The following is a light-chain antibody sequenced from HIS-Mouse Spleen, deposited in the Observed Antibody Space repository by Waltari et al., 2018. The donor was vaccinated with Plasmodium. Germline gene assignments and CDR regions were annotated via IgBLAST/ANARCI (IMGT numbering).Light chain of an antibody. CDR1: QGISSA. V-gene: IGKV1-13*02. CDR3: QQFNSYPQGT. J-gene: IGKJ5*01. Sequence: AIQLTQSPSSLSASVGDRVTITCRASQGISSALAWYQQKPGKAPKLLIYYASSMESGVPSKFRGSGSGTDFTLTSSSLQPEDFATYYCQQFNSYPQGTFGQGTRLEIK. CDR2: YAS.